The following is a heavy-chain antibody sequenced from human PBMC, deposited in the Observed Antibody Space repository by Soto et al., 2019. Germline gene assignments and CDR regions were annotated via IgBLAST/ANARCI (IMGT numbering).Heavy chain of an antibody. J-gene: IGHJ4*02. CDR3: ARYCSGGSCHKGVPDY. D-gene: IGHD2-15*01. V-gene: IGHV1-18*01. CDR1: GYTLSSYG. Sequence: GASVNVSCKVSGYTLSSYGISWVRQAPGQGLEWMGWINTYNGATNYAQNLQGRVTMTTDSSTTTAYMELRSLRSDDTAVYYCARYCSGGSCHKGVPDYWGQGTLVTVSS. CDR2: INTYNGAT.